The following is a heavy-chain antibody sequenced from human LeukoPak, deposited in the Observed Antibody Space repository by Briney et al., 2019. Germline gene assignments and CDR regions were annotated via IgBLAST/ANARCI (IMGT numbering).Heavy chain of an antibody. Sequence: GGSLRLSCAASGFTFSTYGMHWVRQAPGKGLEWVAVISYDGSNKYYADSVKGRFTISRDNSKNALYLQMNSLRAEDTAVYYCAKEQKRGDAFDIWGQGTMVTVSS. V-gene: IGHV3-30*18. D-gene: IGHD3-10*01. CDR3: AKEQKRGDAFDI. J-gene: IGHJ3*02. CDR2: ISYDGSNK. CDR1: GFTFSTYG.